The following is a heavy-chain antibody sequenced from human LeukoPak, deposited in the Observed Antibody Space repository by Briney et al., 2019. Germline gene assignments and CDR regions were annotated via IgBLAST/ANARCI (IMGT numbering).Heavy chain of an antibody. V-gene: IGHV1-8*01. J-gene: IGHJ3*02. CDR1: GYTFTSYD. D-gene: IGHD3-10*01. Sequence: ASVKVSCKASGYTFTSYDINWVRQATGQGLEWMGWMNPNSGNRDYAQKFQGRVTISRNTSISTAYMELSSLRSEDTAVYYCTRGARASGSGSYPACFDIWGQGTMVTVSS. CDR3: TRGARASGSGSYPACFDI. CDR2: MNPNSGNR.